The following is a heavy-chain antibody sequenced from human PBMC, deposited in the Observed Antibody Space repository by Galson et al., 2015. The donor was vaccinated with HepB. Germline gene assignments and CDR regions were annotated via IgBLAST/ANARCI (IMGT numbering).Heavy chain of an antibody. CDR3: ATSRELWFGELSSYFDY. J-gene: IGHJ4*02. V-gene: IGHV1-18*04. CDR2: ISAYNGNT. D-gene: IGHD3-10*01. CDR1: GYTFTSYG. Sequence: SVKVSCKASGYTFTSYGISWVRQAPGQGLEWMGWISAYNGNTNYAQKLQGRVTMTTDTSTSTAYMELRSLRSDDTAVYYCATSRELWFGELSSYFDYWGQGTLVTVSS.